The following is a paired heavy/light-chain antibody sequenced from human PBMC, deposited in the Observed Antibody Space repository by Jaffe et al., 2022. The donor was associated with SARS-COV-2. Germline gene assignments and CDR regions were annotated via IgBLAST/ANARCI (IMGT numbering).Light chain of an antibody. CDR1: QGISRF. J-gene: IGKJ2*01. CDR3: QQLNDYPRT. CDR2: AAS. V-gene: IGKV1-9*01. Sequence: DIQLTQSPSFLSASVGDRVTITCRASQGISRFLAWFQQKPGKAPELLIYAASTLQGGVPSRFSGSGSGTEFTLTISSLQPEDFATYYCQQLNDYPRTFGQGTKLEIK.
Heavy chain of an antibody. CDR3: TRDFRMGRSDWYFDL. CDR1: GFTLRSYS. CDR2: ISGDSDRI. Sequence: VLLVESGGGLVQSGGSLRLSCAASGFTLRSYSLNWVRQAPGKGLEWLSYISGDSDRIYYADSVKGRFTISRDNAKNSLFLQMNRLRVEDTAVYYCTRDFRMGRSDWYFDLWGRGTLVTVSS. J-gene: IGHJ2*01. V-gene: IGHV3-48*04. D-gene: IGHD3-16*01.